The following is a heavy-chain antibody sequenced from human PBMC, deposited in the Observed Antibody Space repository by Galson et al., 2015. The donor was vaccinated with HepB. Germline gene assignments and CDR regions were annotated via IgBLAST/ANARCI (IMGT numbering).Heavy chain of an antibody. CDR2: ISSSSEYI. Sequence: SLRLSCAASGFSFSSYSMNWVRQAPGRGLEWVSCISSSSEYIFYADSLKGRFTTSRDNAKNALYLQMNSLTAEDTAVYYCARDMTTRWGFQYFDLWGRGTLVTVSS. CDR3: ARDMTTRWGFQYFDL. V-gene: IGHV3-21*01. CDR1: GFSFSSYS. J-gene: IGHJ2*01. D-gene: IGHD2-21*01.